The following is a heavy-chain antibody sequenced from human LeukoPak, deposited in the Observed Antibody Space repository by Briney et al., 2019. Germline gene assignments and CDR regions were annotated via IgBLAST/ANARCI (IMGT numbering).Heavy chain of an antibody. J-gene: IGHJ6*02. Sequence: ASVKVSCKASGYTFTSYDINWVRQATGQGLEWMGWMNPNSGNTGYAQKFQGRVTMTRNTSIGTAYMELSSLRSEDTAVYYCARDQVAATLYYYGMDVWGQGTTVTVSS. D-gene: IGHD2-15*01. CDR1: GYTFTSYD. CDR2: MNPNSGNT. CDR3: ARDQVAATLYYYGMDV. V-gene: IGHV1-8*01.